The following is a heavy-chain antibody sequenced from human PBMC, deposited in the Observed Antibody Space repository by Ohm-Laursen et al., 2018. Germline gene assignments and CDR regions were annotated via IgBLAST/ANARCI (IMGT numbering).Heavy chain of an antibody. J-gene: IGHJ4*02. CDR2: IKQDGGQQ. CDR1: GFTFSSYW. V-gene: IGHV3-7*01. D-gene: IGHD5-18*01. Sequence: SLRLSCAASGFTFSSYWMSWVRQAPGEGLEWVANIKQDGGQQYYVDSVKGRFTISRDNAKNSLYLQMNSLRAEDTAVYYCASAYSYSTPHYLDYWGQGTLVTVSS. CDR3: ASAYSYSTPHYLDY.